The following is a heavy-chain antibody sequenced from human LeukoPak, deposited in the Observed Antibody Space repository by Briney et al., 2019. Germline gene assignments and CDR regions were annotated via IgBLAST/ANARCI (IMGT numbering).Heavy chain of an antibody. J-gene: IGHJ4*02. Sequence: PSETLSLTCTVSGGSISSSSYYWGWIRQPPGKGLEWIGSIYFSGSAYYSQFFRSRVTMSVDTSQNRFSLSLRSVTAADTAMYFCARHGQDSTDYWGQGTLVTVSS. CDR3: ARHGQDSTDY. D-gene: IGHD2-15*01. V-gene: IGHV4-39*01. CDR1: GGSISSSSYY. CDR2: IYFSGSA.